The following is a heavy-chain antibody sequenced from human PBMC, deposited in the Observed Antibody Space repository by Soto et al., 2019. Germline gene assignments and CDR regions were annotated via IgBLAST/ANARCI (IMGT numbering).Heavy chain of an antibody. CDR2: IKKDGSEK. D-gene: IGHD2-21*02. V-gene: IGHV3-7*01. CDR3: ARNGDYYYQYGMDV. Sequence: PVGSLRLSCTASGFTFNDYWMSWVRQAPGKGLEWVANIKKDGSEKYYVDSVKGRFSISRDNAKNSLFLQMNSLRAEDTAVYYCARNGDYYYQYGMDVWGQGTTVTV. J-gene: IGHJ6*02. CDR1: GFTFNDYW.